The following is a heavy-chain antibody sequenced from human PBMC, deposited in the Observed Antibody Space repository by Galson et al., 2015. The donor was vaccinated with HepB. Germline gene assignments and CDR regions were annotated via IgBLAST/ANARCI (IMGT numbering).Heavy chain of an antibody. J-gene: IGHJ4*02. V-gene: IGHV3-64D*06. CDR3: VKDRESSGVRGVIPKMGGPFDY. D-gene: IGHD3-10*01. CDR1: GFTFSSYA. CDR2: ISSNGGST. Sequence: SLRLSCAASGFTFSSYAMHWVRQAPGKGLEYVSAISSNGGSTYYADSVKGRFTISRDNSKNTLYLQMSSLRAEDTAVYYCVKDRESSGVRGVIPKMGGPFDYWGQGTLVTVSS.